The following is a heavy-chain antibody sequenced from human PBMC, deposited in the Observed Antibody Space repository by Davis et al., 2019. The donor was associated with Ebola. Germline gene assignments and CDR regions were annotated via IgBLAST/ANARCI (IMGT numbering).Heavy chain of an antibody. V-gene: IGHV1-46*01. CDR3: ARELGISVLRDPHYYYYYYMDV. CDR2: INPSGGST. D-gene: IGHD7-27*01. J-gene: IGHJ6*03. CDR1: GYTFTSYY. Sequence: ASVKVSCKASGYTFTSYYMHWVRQAPGQGLEWMGIINPSGGSTSYAQKFQGRVTMTRDTSTSTVYMELSSLRSEDTAVYYCARELGISVLRDPHYYYYYYMDVWGKGTTVTVSS.